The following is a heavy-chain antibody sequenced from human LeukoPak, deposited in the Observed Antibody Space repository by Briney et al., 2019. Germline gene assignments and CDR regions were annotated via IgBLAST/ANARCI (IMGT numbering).Heavy chain of an antibody. V-gene: IGHV4-31*03. CDR3: ASQYYDFWSGYPPTYYYGMDV. CDR1: GGPISSGGYY. D-gene: IGHD3-3*01. Sequence: PSETLSLTCTVSGGPISSGGYYWSWIRQHPGKGLEWIGYIYYSGSTYYNPSLKSRVTISVDTSKNQFSLKLSSVTAADTAVYYCASQYYDFWSGYPPTYYYGMDVWGQGTTVTVSS. CDR2: IYYSGST. J-gene: IGHJ6*02.